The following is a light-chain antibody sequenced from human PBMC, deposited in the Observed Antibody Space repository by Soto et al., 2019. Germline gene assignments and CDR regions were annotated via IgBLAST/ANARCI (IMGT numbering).Light chain of an antibody. J-gene: IGKJ4*01. CDR3: QQYKKWPLS. Sequence: EIVMTQSPATLSVSPGERATLSCRASQSVSSSLAWYQKRPGQPPRLLIYGALTRATGIPARFSGSGSGTEFTLTISSLQSEDFAAYYCQQYKKWPLSFGGGTKVEIK. CDR2: GAL. V-gene: IGKV3-15*01. CDR1: QSVSSS.